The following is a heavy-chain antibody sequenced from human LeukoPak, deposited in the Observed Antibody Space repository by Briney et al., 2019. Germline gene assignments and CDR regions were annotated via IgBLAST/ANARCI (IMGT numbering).Heavy chain of an antibody. V-gene: IGHV3-23*01. CDR3: AKDATPRNSIWDYFGR. D-gene: IGHD2/OR15-2a*01. CDR1: GFSFDICA. Sequence: GGSLSLSCVASGFSFDICAMSWVRQAPGKGPEWVSSIGGPTETFYADSVKGRFTVSRDNSQNTLYLQMNSLRAEDTAVYYCAKDATPRNSIWDYFGRWGQGALVTVST. CDR2: IGGPTET. J-gene: IGHJ4*02.